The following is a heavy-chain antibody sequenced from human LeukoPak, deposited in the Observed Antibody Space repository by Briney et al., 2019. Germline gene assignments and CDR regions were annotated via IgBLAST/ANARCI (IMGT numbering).Heavy chain of an antibody. V-gene: IGHV4-31*03. CDR2: IYYSGST. Sequence: SETLSLTCTVSGGSISSGGYSWSWLRQHPGKGLEWIGYIYYSGSTYYNPSLKSRVTISVDTSKNQFSLKLSSVTAADTAVYYCARAQTVLQFLEWLSNGMDVWGQGTTVTVSS. CDR3: ARAQTVLQFLEWLSNGMDV. J-gene: IGHJ6*02. D-gene: IGHD3-3*01. CDR1: GGSISSGGYS.